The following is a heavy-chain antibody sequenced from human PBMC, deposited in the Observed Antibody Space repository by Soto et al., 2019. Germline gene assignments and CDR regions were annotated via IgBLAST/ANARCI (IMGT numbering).Heavy chain of an antibody. CDR1: GFSLSNARMG. D-gene: IGHD3-10*01. CDR2: IFSNDEK. J-gene: IGHJ4*02. Sequence: QVTLKESGPVLVKPTETLTLTCTVSGFSLSNARMGVSWIRQPPGKALEWLAHIFSNDEKSYSTSLKSRLTISKDTSKSQVVLTMTNMDPVDTATYYCARADYYGSVSPTLDYWGQGTLVTVSS. CDR3: ARADYYGSVSPTLDY. V-gene: IGHV2-26*01.